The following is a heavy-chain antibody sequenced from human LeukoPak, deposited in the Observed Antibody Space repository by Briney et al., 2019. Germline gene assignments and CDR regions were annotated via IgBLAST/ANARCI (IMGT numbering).Heavy chain of an antibody. V-gene: IGHV4-38-2*02. CDR2: AYHSGET. J-gene: IGHJ4*02. CDR1: GYSISNDYY. Sequence: SETLSLTCTVSGYSISNDYYWTWMRQTPGKGLEWIRSAYHSGETYHNPSLKRRVTISLDTSRKQFSLNLNSVTAADTAVYYCAMTTVVTSDPYFDYWGQGTLVTVSS. CDR3: AMTTVVTSDPYFDY. D-gene: IGHD4-23*01.